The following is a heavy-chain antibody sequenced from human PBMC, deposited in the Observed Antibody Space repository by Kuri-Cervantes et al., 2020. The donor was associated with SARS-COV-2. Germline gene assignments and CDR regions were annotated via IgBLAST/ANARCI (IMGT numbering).Heavy chain of an antibody. D-gene: IGHD2/OR15-2a*01. J-gene: IGHJ5*02. Sequence: GSLRLSCTVSGGSISSYYWSWIRQPPGKGQEWIGYIYYSGITHYNPSLKSRVTITVDTSKNQFSLKVRSVTAADTAVYYCARASMRGWFDPWGQGTLVTVSS. V-gene: IGHV4-59*01. CDR3: ARASMRGWFDP. CDR1: GGSISSYY. CDR2: IYYSGIT.